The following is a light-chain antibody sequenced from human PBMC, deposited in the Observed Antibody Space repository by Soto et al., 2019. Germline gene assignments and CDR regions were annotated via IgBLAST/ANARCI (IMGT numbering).Light chain of an antibody. V-gene: IGKV3-20*01. Sequence: EIVLTQSPGTLSFSPGERATLSCRASQSVSSTSLAWYQQKPGQAPRLLIYGASNRATGIPDRFSGSGSGTDFTLTISRLEPVDFAVYYCQQYDGSPPWTFGLGTKVEFK. CDR3: QQYDGSPPWT. J-gene: IGKJ1*01. CDR1: QSVSSTS. CDR2: GAS.